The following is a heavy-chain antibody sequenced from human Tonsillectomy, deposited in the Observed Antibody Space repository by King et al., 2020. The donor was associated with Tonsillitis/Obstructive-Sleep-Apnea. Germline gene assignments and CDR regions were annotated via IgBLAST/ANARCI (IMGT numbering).Heavy chain of an antibody. D-gene: IGHD5/OR15-5a*01. CDR2: IIPIFDTA. Sequence: VQLVQSGAEVKKPGSSVKLSCKASGGTFSSYDINWVRQAPGQGLEWMGGIIPIFDTANYAQKFQGRVTITADESTSTAYMELSSLRSEDTAVYYCARSVSTIDYYYYHYMDVWGKGTTVTVSS. V-gene: IGHV1-69*01. J-gene: IGHJ6*03. CDR3: ARSVSTIDYYYYHYMDV. CDR1: GGTFSSYD.